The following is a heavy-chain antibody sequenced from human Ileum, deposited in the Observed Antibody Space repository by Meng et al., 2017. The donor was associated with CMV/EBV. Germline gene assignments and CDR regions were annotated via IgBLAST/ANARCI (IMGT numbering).Heavy chain of an antibody. CDR1: GFTFSSYA. V-gene: IGHV3-53*01. J-gene: IGHJ4*02. CDR3: ARGVTLYGDYFFDY. Sequence: GGSLRLSCAASGFTFSSYAMSWVRQAPGKGLEWVSVIYSGGSTYYADSVKGRFTISRDNSKNTLYLQMNSLRAEDTAVYYCARGVTLYGDYFFDYWGQGTLVTVSS. D-gene: IGHD4-17*01. CDR2: IYSGGST.